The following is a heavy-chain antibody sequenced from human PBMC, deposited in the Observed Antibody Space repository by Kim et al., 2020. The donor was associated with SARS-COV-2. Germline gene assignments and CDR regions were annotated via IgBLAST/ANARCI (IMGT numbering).Heavy chain of an antibody. J-gene: IGHJ3*02. CDR3: ARAGVLRYFDWLVSDHENDAVDI. V-gene: IGHV3-30-3*01. CDR1: GFTFSSYA. Sequence: GGSLRLSCAASGFTFSSYAMHWVRQAPGKGLEWVAVISYDGSNKYYADSVKGRFTISRDNSKNTLYLQMNSLRAEDTAVYYCARAGVLRYFDWLVSDHENDAVDIWGQGTMVTVSS. D-gene: IGHD3-9*01. CDR2: ISYDGSNK.